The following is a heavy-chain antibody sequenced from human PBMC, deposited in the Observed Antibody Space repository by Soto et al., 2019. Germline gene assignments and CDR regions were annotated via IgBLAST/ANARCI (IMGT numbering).Heavy chain of an antibody. CDR2: IIPILGIS. J-gene: IGHJ4*02. D-gene: IGHD2-21*02. V-gene: IGHV1-69*02. CDR1: GGTFNSYT. Sequence: QVQLAQSGAEVKMPGSSVKVSCKASGGTFNSYTISWVRQAPGQGLEWMGRIIPILGISTYAQKFQGRVTSTADKATSTAYMELSSLRSEDTAVYYCAVGATVVTPDYWGQGTLVTVSS. CDR3: AVGATVVTPDY.